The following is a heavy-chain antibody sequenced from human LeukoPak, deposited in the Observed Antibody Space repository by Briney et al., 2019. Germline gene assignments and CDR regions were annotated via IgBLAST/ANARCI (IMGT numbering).Heavy chain of an antibody. V-gene: IGHV1-8*03. D-gene: IGHD3-3*01. CDR3: ARGRPRYDFWSGYSPTDAFDI. J-gene: IGHJ3*02. Sequence: VKVSCKASGYTFTSYDINWVRQATGQGLEWMGWMNPNSGNTGYAQKFQGRVTITRNTPISTAYMELSSLRSEDTAVYYCARGRPRYDFWSGYSPTDAFDIWGQGTMVTVSS. CDR1: GYTFTSYD. CDR2: MNPNSGNT.